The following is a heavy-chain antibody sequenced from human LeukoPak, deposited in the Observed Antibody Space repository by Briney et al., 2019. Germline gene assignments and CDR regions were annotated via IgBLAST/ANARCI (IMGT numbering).Heavy chain of an antibody. CDR3: AKDQYYYDSSGYYY. D-gene: IGHD3-22*01. CDR1: GFTFSSYG. V-gene: IGHV3-30*18. CDR2: ISYDGSNK. Sequence: GGSLRLSRAASGFTFSSYGMHWVRQAPGKGLEWVAVISYDGSNKYYADSVKGRFTISRDNSKNTLYLQMNSLRAEDTAVYYCAKDQYYYDSSGYYYRGQGTLVTVSS. J-gene: IGHJ4*02.